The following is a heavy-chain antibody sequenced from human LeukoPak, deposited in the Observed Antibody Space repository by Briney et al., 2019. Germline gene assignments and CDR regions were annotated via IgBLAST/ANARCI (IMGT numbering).Heavy chain of an antibody. CDR3: VREGLLVTPDTFDL. CDR1: GFTFRVYA. J-gene: IGHJ3*01. CDR2: ITGSSSDT. D-gene: IGHD2-21*02. V-gene: IGHV3-21*01. Sequence: GGSLRLSCEASGFTFRVYAMDWVRQAPGKGLEWVACITGSSSDTYYADSVKGRFTISRDNPKNSLYLQMNSLRADDTGVYYCVREGLLVTPDTFDLWGQGTMVTVSA.